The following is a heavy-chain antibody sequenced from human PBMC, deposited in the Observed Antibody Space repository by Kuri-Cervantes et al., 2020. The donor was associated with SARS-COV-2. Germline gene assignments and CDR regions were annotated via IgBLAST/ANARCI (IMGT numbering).Heavy chain of an antibody. Sequence: ASVKVSCKASGYTFTSYGISWVRQAPGQGLEWMGWISAYNGNTTYAQKLQGRVTMTTDTSTNTAYMELRSLRSDDTAVYYCARDIPGGFDWLLRSDYYYYSMDVWGKGTTVTVSS. J-gene: IGHJ6*03. CDR2: ISAYNGNT. V-gene: IGHV1-18*01. CDR1: GYTFTSYG. CDR3: ARDIPGGFDWLLRSDYYYYSMDV. D-gene: IGHD3-9*01.